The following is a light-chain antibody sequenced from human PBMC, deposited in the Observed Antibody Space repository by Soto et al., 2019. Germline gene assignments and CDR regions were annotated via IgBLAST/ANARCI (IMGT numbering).Light chain of an antibody. Sequence: QSALTQPASVSGSPGQSITISCTGTSSDVGSYNLVSWYQQHPGKAPKLIIYEGSKRPSGVSNRFSGSKSGNTASLTISGLRAEDEADYYCCSYAGSSTFVLFGGGTKLTVL. V-gene: IGLV2-23*03. J-gene: IGLJ2*01. CDR2: EGS. CDR1: SSDVGSYNL. CDR3: CSYAGSSTFVL.